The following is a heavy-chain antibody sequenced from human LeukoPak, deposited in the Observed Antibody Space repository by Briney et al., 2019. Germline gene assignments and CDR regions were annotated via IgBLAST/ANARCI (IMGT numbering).Heavy chain of an antibody. CDR1: GFTFGDYA. J-gene: IGHJ4*02. CDR3: TSAPRRCYYYNSGYYYPH. V-gene: IGHV3-49*03. Sequence: GGSLRLSXTASGFTFGDYALSWFCQAPGKGLEWVGFIRSKAYDGTTEYAASVKGRFTISRNDSKCIAYLQMNSLKTEDTAVYYCTSAPRRCYYYNSGYYYPHWGQGTLVTVSS. D-gene: IGHD3-22*01. CDR2: IRSKAYDGTT.